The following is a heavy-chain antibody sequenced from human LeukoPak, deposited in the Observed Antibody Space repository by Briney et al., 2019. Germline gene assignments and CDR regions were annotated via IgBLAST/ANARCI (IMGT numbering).Heavy chain of an antibody. D-gene: IGHD2-8*01. CDR2: INHSGST. Sequence: PSETLSLTCAVYGGSFSGYYWSWIRQPPGKGLEWIGEINHSGSTNYNPSLKSRVTISVDTSKNQFSLELSSVTAADTAVYYCARPHSGTVNASTYGVIDYWGQGTLVTVSS. J-gene: IGHJ4*02. CDR1: GGSFSGYY. V-gene: IGHV4-34*01. CDR3: ARPHSGTVNASTYGVIDY.